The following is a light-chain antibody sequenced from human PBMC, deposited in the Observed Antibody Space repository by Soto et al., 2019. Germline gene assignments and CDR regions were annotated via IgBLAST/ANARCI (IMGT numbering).Light chain of an antibody. V-gene: IGLV2-14*01. Sequence: QSVLTQPASVSGSPGGSITISCSGTRSDIGSYNYVAWYQQFPGKTPKILIYEVSYRPSGISNRFSGSKSGNTASLTISGLQAEDEADYYCSSYTSSTNYVFGTGTKVTVL. CDR2: EVS. CDR3: SSYTSSTNYV. CDR1: RSDIGSYNY. J-gene: IGLJ1*01.